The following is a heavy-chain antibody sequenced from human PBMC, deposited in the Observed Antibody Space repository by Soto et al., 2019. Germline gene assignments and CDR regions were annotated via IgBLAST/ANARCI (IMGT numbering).Heavy chain of an antibody. Sequence: EVQLVESGGGLVKPGGSLRLSCAASGFTFSSYSMNWVRQAPGKGLEWVSSISSSSSYIYYADSVKGRFTISRDNAKNSLYLQMNSLRAEDTAVYYCARETAAIPSLIHYGMDVWGQGTTVTVSS. CDR1: GFTFSSYS. CDR2: ISSSSSYI. J-gene: IGHJ6*02. CDR3: ARETAAIPSLIHYGMDV. V-gene: IGHV3-21*01. D-gene: IGHD2-2*02.